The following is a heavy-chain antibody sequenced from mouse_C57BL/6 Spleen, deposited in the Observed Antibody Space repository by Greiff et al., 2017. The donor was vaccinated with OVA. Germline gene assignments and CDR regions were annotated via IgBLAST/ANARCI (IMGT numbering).Heavy chain of an antibody. J-gene: IGHJ4*01. CDR1: GYSITSGYY. Sequence: EVQLQESGPGLVKPSQSLSLTCSVTGYSITSGYYWNWIRQFPGNTLEWMGYISYDGSNNYNPSLKNRISITRDTSKNQFFLKLNSVTTEDTATYYCAREGTTVVASYYYAMDYWGQGTSVTVSS. CDR2: ISYDGSN. D-gene: IGHD1-1*01. V-gene: IGHV3-6*01. CDR3: AREGTTVVASYYYAMDY.